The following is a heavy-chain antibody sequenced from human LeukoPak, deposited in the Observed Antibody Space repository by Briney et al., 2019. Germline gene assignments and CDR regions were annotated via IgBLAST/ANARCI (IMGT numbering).Heavy chain of an antibody. CDR2: ISSSSSYI. CDR1: GFTFSSYS. Sequence: PGGSLRLSCAASGFTFSSYSMNWVRQAPGKGLEWVSSISSSSSYIYYADSVKGRFTISRDNAKNSLYLQMNSLRAEDTAVYYCARDRDEYSSSSGDYYYYMDVWGKGTTVTVSS. CDR3: ARDRDEYSSSSGDYYYYMDV. V-gene: IGHV3-21*01. J-gene: IGHJ6*03. D-gene: IGHD6-6*01.